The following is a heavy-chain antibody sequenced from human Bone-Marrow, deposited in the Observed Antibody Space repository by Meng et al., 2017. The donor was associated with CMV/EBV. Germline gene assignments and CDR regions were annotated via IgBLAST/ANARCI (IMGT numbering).Heavy chain of an antibody. CDR2: IYYSGST. CDR3: AGDIVVVPAAAGAFDI. Sequence: GSLRLSCAVYGGSFSGYYWSWIRQPPGKGLEWIGSIYYSGSTYYNPSLKSRVTISVDTSKNQFSLKLSSVTAADTAVYYCAGDIVVVPAAAGAFDIWGQGTMVTVSS. V-gene: IGHV4-34*01. D-gene: IGHD2-2*01. J-gene: IGHJ3*02. CDR1: GGSFSGYY.